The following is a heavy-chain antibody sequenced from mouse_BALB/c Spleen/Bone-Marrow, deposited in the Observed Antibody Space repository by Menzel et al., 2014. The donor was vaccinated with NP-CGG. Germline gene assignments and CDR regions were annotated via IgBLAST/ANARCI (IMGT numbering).Heavy chain of an antibody. J-gene: IGHJ4*01. V-gene: IGHV1S56*01. CDR3: ARGGGNYPYAMEY. CDR1: GYTFTSYY. Sequence: QVQLKESGPELVKPGTSVRISCKASGYTFTSYYIHWVKQRPGQGLEWIGWIYPGNVNTKYNERFKGKATLTTDKSSSTAYMQLSSLTAEDSAVYFCARGGGNYPYAMEYWGQGTSVTVSS. D-gene: IGHD2-1*01. CDR2: IYPGNVNT.